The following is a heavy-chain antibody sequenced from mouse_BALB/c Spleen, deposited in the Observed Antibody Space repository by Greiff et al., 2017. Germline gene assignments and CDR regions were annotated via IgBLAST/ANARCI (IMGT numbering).Heavy chain of an antibody. CDR2: RRSKSNNYAT. CDR3: AAFAY. J-gene: IGHJ3*01. Sequence: EADGGLVQPKGSLKLSCAAPGFTFNPNAMLWVRQGPGKGVEWVARRRSKSNNYATYYADSVKDRFTISRDDSQSMRYLQMNNLNTEDTAIYYCAAFAYWGQGTRVTVS. CDR1: GFTFNPNA. V-gene: IGHV10S3*01.